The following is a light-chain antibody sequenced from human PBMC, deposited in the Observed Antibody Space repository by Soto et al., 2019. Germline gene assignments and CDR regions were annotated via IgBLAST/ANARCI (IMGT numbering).Light chain of an antibody. Sequence: DVQMTQSPSTLSASVGDRVTITCRATHDVDTWLAWYQQQPGKAPKALIYDASTLRSGVPSRFSGGGSGTEFTLTISSLQPDDFATYYCQQYNTYSTFGQGTRLEIK. CDR2: DAS. CDR3: QQYNTYST. J-gene: IGKJ5*01. V-gene: IGKV1-5*01. CDR1: HDVDTW.